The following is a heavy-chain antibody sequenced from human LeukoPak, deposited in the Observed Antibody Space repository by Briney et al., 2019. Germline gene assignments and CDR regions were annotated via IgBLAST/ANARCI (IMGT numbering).Heavy chain of an antibody. D-gene: IGHD3-22*01. Sequence: SETLSFTCTVSGGSISSSSYYWGWIRQPPGKGLEWIGSIYYSGSTYYNPSLKSRVTISVDTSKNQFSLKLSSVTAADTAVYYCARHRPKKTYYYGSSGYYNNWFDPWGQGTLVTVSS. V-gene: IGHV4-39*01. J-gene: IGHJ5*02. CDR3: ARHRPKKTYYYGSSGYYNNWFDP. CDR1: GGSISSSSYY. CDR2: IYYSGST.